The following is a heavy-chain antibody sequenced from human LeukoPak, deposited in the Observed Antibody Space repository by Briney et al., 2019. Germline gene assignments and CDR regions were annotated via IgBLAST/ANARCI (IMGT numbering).Heavy chain of an antibody. CDR2: ITSSSSSK. V-gene: IGHV3-48*01. D-gene: IGHD6-19*01. J-gene: IGHJ4*02. CDR1: GFTFSSYG. Sequence: GGSLRLSCAASGFTFSSYGMSWVRQAPGKGLEWVSYITSSSSSKYYADSVKGRFTISRDNARNSLYLQMNSLRAEDTAVYYCARVGSSGILFDYWGQGTLVTVSS. CDR3: ARVGSSGILFDY.